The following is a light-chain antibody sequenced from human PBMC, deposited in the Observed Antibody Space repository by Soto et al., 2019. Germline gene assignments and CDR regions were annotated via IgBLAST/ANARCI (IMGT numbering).Light chain of an antibody. J-gene: IGLJ2*01. Sequence: QSVLTQPPSASGSPGQSVTISCTGTSSDVGGYDFVSWYQQHPGKAPKLVIYEVTRRPSGVPDRFSGSKSGNTASLTVSGLQAEDEAVYYCSSHAGSTIFGGGTKLTVL. CDR3: SSHAGSTI. CDR1: SSDVGGYDF. CDR2: EVT. V-gene: IGLV2-8*01.